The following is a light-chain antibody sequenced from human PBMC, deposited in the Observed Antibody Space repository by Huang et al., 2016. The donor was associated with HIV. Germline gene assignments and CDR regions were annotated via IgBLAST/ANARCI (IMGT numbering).Light chain of an antibody. V-gene: IGKV1-39*01. CDR3: QQTYRTPLFT. CDR1: QSISSY. CDR2: AAS. J-gene: IGKJ3*01. Sequence: DIQMTQSPSSLSASVGDRVTITCRASQSISSYLNWYQQKPGKAPRLLIFAASSLQSVVPSMFSGSGSGTDFTLSISSLQPEDFATYYCQQTYRTPLFTFGPGTKVDIK.